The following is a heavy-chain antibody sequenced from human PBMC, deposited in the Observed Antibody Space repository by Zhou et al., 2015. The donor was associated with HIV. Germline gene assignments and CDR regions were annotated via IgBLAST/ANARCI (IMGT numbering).Heavy chain of an antibody. J-gene: IGHJ4*02. V-gene: IGHV1-18*01. CDR1: GYTFTSHG. CDR2: ISPDNGNT. Sequence: QVQLIQSGAEVKRPGASVKVSCKTSGYTFTSHGISWVRQAPGQGLEWVGWISPDNGNTKYAQKLQARVSMTTDTSTTTAYMELRSLRSGDTAIYYCARRSDISDYFDYWGQGTLVTVSS. CDR3: ARRSDISDYFDY. D-gene: IGHD3-3*02.